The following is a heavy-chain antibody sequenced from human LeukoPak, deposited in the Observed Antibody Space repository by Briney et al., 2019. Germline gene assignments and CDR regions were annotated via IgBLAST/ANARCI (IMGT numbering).Heavy chain of an antibody. D-gene: IGHD6-19*01. V-gene: IGHV3-30-3*01. CDR2: ISYDGSNK. CDR1: GFTFSSYA. Sequence: GRSLRLSCAASGFTFSSYAMHWVRQAPGRVLEWVAVISYDGSNKYYADSVKGRFTISRDNSKNTLYLQMNSLRAEDTAVYYCARGASGWYSDYWGQGTLVTVSS. CDR3: ARGASGWYSDY. J-gene: IGHJ4*02.